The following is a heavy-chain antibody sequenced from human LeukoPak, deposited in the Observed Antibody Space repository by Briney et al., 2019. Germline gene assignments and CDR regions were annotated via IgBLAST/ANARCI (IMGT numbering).Heavy chain of an antibody. CDR1: RFTFSNAW. V-gene: IGHV3-15*01. Sequence: PGXSLXLSCAASRFTFSNAWMSWVRQAPGKGLEWVGRIKSKTDGGTTDYAAPVKGRFTIARDDSKNTLYLQMNSLKTEDTAVYYCTTGGTVTFDYWGQGTLVTVSS. D-gene: IGHD4-17*01. CDR3: TTGGTVTFDY. J-gene: IGHJ4*02. CDR2: IKSKTDGGTT.